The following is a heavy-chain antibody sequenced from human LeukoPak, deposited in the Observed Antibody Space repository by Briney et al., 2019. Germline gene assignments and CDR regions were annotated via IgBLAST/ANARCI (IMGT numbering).Heavy chain of an antibody. D-gene: IGHD3-10*01. V-gene: IGHV4-61*01. CDR1: GGSISSRSYY. CDR2: IYYSGST. Sequence: SETLSLTCTVSGGSISSRSYYWSWIRQPPGKGLEWIGYIYYSGSTNYNPSLKSRVTISVDTSKNQFSLKLSSVTAADTAVYYCARLRQPNWFDPWGQGTLVTVSS. J-gene: IGHJ5*02. CDR3: ARLRQPNWFDP.